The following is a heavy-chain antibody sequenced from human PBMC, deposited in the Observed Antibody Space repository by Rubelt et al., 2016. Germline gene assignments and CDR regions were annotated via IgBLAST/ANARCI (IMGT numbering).Heavy chain of an antibody. D-gene: IGHD3-3*01. CDR2: SDPSDSYT. CDR3: AIYDFWSGYYLDY. V-gene: IGHV5-10-1*03. CDR1: GYSFTSYW. J-gene: IGHJ4*02. Sequence: EVQLVQSGAEVKKPGESLRISCKGSGYSFTSYWISWVRKMPGKGLAWMGRSDPSDSYTNYSPSFQGHVTISADKSISTAYLQWSSLKASDTAMYYCAIYDFWSGYYLDYWGQGTLVTVSS.